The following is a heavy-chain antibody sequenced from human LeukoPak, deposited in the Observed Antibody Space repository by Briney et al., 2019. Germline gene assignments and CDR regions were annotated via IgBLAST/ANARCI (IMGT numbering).Heavy chain of an antibody. CDR2: IYPGDSDT. Sequence: GESLKISCKGSGYSLIGWVRQMPGKGLEWMGIIYPGDSDTRYSPSFQGQVTTSADKSISTAYLQWSSLKASDTAMYYCASASGYCTSNSCSTQNFPYWGQGTLVTVSS. J-gene: IGHJ1*01. V-gene: IGHV5-51*01. CDR3: ASASGYCTSNSCSTQNFPY. CDR1: GYSL. D-gene: IGHD2-2*01.